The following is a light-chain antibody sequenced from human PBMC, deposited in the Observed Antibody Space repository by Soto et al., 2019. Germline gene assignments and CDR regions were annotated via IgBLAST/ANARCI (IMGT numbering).Light chain of an antibody. V-gene: IGKV1-5*01. CDR3: QQYESYSWT. J-gene: IGKJ1*01. CDR1: QNIKTW. Sequence: DIQLTPSPSSRSASVGDRVNITYRASQNIKTWLAWSQRKPGRAPNLLIYDASSLQSGVPSRFSGRGSGTEFTLTISSLQPDDSATYYCQQYESYSWTVGQGTKVDIK. CDR2: DAS.